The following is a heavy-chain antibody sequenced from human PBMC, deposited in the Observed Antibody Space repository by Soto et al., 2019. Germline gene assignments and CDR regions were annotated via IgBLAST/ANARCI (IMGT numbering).Heavy chain of an antibody. V-gene: IGHV2-5*02. CDR1: GFSLSTSGVG. Sequence: QITLKESGPTLVKPTQTLTLTCTFSGFSLSTSGVGVGWIRQPPGKALEWLALIYWDDDKRYSPSLKSRLTTXXDXSXIQVVLTITNMDPVDTPTYYCAHSQDRVMVRGVMDYWGQGTLVPVSS. CDR3: AHSQDRVMVRGVMDY. D-gene: IGHD3-10*01. CDR2: IYWDDDK. J-gene: IGHJ4*02.